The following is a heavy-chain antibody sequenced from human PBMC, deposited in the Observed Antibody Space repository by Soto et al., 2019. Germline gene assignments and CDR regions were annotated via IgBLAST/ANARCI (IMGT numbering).Heavy chain of an antibody. J-gene: IGHJ6*02. CDR2: IYYSGST. D-gene: IGHD3-3*01. CDR1: GGSISSSSYY. Sequence: PSETLSLTCSVSGGSISSSSYYWGWIRQPPGKGLEWIGSIYYSGSTYYNPSLKSRVTISVDTSKNQFSLKLSSVTAADTAVYYCARQPRTIFGVVIYTPYGMDVWGQGTTVTVSS. V-gene: IGHV4-39*01. CDR3: ARQPRTIFGVVIYTPYGMDV.